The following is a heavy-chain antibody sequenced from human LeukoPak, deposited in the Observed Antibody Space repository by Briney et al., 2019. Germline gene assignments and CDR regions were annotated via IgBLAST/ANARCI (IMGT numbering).Heavy chain of an antibody. D-gene: IGHD1-7*01. V-gene: IGHV3-30-3*01. CDR1: GFTVSSNY. J-gene: IGHJ3*02. CDR3: ASCRITGTEDAFDI. Sequence: GGSLRLSCAASGFTVSSNYMSWVRQAPGKGLEWVAVISYDGSNKYYADSVKGRFTISRDNSKNTLYLQMNSLRAEDTAVYYCASCRITGTEDAFDIWGQGTMVTVSS. CDR2: ISYDGSNK.